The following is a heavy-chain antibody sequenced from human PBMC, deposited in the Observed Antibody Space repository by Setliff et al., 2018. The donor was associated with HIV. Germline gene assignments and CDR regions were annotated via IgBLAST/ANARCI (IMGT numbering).Heavy chain of an antibody. D-gene: IGHD4-17*01. Sequence: PSETLSLTCNISGASMNSYYWSWVRQSAGQELEWIGRIYVNGKANYNPSLESRVTMSVDTSKNQVSLKLNSVTAADAAVYYCAGVVPEVVYGAYWFDPWGQGTLVTVSS. CDR1: GASMNSYY. CDR3: AGVVPEVVYGAYWFDP. CDR2: IYVNGKA. J-gene: IGHJ5*02. V-gene: IGHV4-4*07.